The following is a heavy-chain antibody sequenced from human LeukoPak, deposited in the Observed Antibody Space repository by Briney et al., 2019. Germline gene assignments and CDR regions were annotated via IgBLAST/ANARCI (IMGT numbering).Heavy chain of an antibody. CDR1: GVSISSSNW. CDR2: ICHSGST. V-gene: IGHV4-4*02. CDR3: ASSVKDTAMVPLDY. J-gene: IGHJ4*02. D-gene: IGHD5-18*01. Sequence: SRTLSLTCAVSGVSISSSNWWSGVRQPPGKGMEWIGDICHSGSTNYNPSLKSRVTISVDKSKNQFSLQLSSVIAADTAVYYCASSVKDTAMVPLDYWGQGTLVTVSS.